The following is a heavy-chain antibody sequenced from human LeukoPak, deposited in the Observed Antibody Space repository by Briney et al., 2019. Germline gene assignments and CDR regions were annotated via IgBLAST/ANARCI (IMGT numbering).Heavy chain of an antibody. CDR1: GGSISSGGYY. V-gene: IGHV4-31*03. Sequence: PSQTLSLTCTVSGGSISSGGYYWSWIRQHPGKGLEWIGYIYYSGSTYYSPSLKSRVTISVDTSKNQFSLKLSSVTAADTAVYYCARFPPPYYYDSSGYFDYWGQGTLVTVSS. CDR2: IYYSGST. J-gene: IGHJ4*02. CDR3: ARFPPPYYYDSSGYFDY. D-gene: IGHD3-22*01.